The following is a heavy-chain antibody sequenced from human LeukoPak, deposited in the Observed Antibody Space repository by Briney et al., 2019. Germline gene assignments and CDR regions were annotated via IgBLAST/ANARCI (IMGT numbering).Heavy chain of an antibody. V-gene: IGHV3-30*04. J-gene: IGHJ4*02. Sequence: GXXXEXXALISYDGSNEYYADSVKGRFTISRDSSKNTLYMQMNSLRPEDTAVYYCARAADYGDFLNYWGQGTLVTVSS. D-gene: IGHD4-17*01. CDR2: ISYDGSNE. CDR3: ARAADYGDFLNY.